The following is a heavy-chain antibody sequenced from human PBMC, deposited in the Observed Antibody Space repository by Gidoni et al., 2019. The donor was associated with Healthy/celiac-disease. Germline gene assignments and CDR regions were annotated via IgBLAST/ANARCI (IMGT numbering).Heavy chain of an antibody. V-gene: IGHV4-38-2*02. J-gene: IGHJ3*02. CDR1: GYSISSGYC. Sequence: QVQLQESGPGLVKPSETLSLTCTVSGYSISSGYCWGWIRQPPGKGLAWIGSIYHSWRTYYNPSLKSLVTISVDTSKNQFSLKLSSVTAADTAVYYCARSWMVRGLDAFDIWGQGTMVTVSS. D-gene: IGHD3-10*01. CDR2: IYHSWRT. CDR3: ARSWMVRGLDAFDI.